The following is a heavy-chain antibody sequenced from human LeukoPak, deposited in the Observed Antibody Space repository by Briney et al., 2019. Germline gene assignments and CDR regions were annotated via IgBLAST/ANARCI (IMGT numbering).Heavy chain of an antibody. CDR2: IYYSGST. CDR3: ARGRDYPKLPIGY. CDR1: GGSISSYY. Sequence: SETLSLTCTVSGGSISSYYWSWIRQPPGKGLEWIGYIYYSGSTNYNPSLKSRVTMSVDTSKNQFSLKLSSVTAADTAVYYCARGRDYPKLPIGYWGQGTLVTVSS. V-gene: IGHV4-59*12. D-gene: IGHD4-17*01. J-gene: IGHJ4*02.